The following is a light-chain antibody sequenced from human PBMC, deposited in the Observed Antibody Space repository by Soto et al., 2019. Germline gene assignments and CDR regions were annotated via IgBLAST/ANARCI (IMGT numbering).Light chain of an antibody. CDR1: QTVSSN. V-gene: IGKV3-15*01. CDR2: GAS. J-gene: IGKJ1*01. Sequence: ELVRTQSPATPSVVPGERATISCRASQTVSSNLAWYQKKPGQAPRVLTYGASTRATGIPARFSGSGSGTEFTLTIHRLQTEDFAVYYCQQYYNWTRTFCQGTKVDI. CDR3: QQYYNWTRT.